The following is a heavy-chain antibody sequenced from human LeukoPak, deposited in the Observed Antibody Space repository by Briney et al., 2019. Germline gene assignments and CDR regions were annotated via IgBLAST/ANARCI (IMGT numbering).Heavy chain of an antibody. D-gene: IGHD6-19*01. CDR1: GFTFSSYW. CDR2: IRQDGSET. Sequence: GGSLRLSCTASGFTFSSYWMRWVRQAPGKGLEWVANIRQDGSETYYVDSVEGRFTISRDNAKNSLYLQMNSLRVEDTAVYYCARDRSVVAGRYYFDYWGQGTLVTVSS. CDR3: ARDRSVVAGRYYFDY. J-gene: IGHJ4*02. V-gene: IGHV3-7*01.